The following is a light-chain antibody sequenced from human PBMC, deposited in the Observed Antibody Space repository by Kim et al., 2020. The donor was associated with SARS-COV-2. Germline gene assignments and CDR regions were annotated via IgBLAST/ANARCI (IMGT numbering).Light chain of an antibody. V-gene: IGKV1-39*01. CDR2: TAS. CDR1: QTISSH. J-gene: IGKJ2*01. CDR3: QQSYIIPYT. Sequence: DIQMTQSPSSLSASEGDRVTITCRASQTISSHLIWYQQKRGKAPRLLIYTASTLQSGVPSRFSGSGSGTDFTLTISNLQLEDFATYSSQQSYIIPYTLGQGTRLEIK.